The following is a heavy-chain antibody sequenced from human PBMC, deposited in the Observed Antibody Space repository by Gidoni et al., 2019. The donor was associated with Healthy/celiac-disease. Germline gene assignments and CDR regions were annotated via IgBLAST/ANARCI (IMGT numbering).Heavy chain of an antibody. CDR1: GFTVDDYA. Sequence: EVQLVESGGGLVQPGRSLRRSWAASGFTVDDYAMHWVRQAPGKGLEWVSVISWNSGSIGYADSVKGRFTISRDNAKNSLYLQMNSLRAEDTALYYCAKDLVSYQLPPDYYYYGMDVWGQGTTVTVSS. CDR3: AKDLVSYQLPPDYYYYGMDV. CDR2: ISWNSGSI. V-gene: IGHV3-9*01. D-gene: IGHD2-2*01. J-gene: IGHJ6*02.